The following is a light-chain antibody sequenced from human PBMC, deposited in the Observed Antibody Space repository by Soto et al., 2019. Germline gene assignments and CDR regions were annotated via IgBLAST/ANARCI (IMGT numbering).Light chain of an antibody. V-gene: IGKV3-20*01. CDR1: QSVSSNQ. CDR2: GAS. CDR3: QQYGGSPGT. Sequence: EFVLTQSPGTLSLSPGERATLSCRTSQSVSSNQLAWYQQKPGQAPSLLIYGASSRTTGIPDRFSGSGSGTNFNLTISRLETEDFAVYYCQQYGGSPGTFGQGTKVEIK. J-gene: IGKJ1*01.